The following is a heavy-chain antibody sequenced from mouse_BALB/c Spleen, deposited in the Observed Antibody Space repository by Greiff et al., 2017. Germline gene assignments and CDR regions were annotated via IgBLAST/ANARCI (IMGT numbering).Heavy chain of an antibody. D-gene: IGHD1-1*01. CDR3: AKHDYYGSSPDWYFDA. Sequence: QVQLQQSGPGLVAPSQSLSITCTVSGFSLTDYGVSWIRQPPGKGLEWLGVIWGGGSTYYNSALKSRLSISKDNSKSQVFLKMNSLQTDDTAMYYCAKHDYYGSSPDWYFDAWGEGTTVTVSA. CDR2: IWGGGST. J-gene: IGHJ1*01. V-gene: IGHV2-6-5*01. CDR1: GFSLTDYG.